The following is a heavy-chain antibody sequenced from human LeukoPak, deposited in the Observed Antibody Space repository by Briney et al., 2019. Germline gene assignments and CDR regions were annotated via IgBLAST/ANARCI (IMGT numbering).Heavy chain of an antibody. CDR2: IWYDGSNK. CDR1: GFTFSSYG. V-gene: IGHV3-33*01. D-gene: IGHD2-2*01. J-gene: IGHJ6*02. Sequence: GRSLRLSCAASGFTFSSYGMHWVRQAPGKGLGWVAAIWYDGSNKYYADSVKGRFTISRDNSKNTLYLQMNSLRAEDTAVYYCARAQLVVPAAINYYGMDVWGQGTTVTVSS. CDR3: ARAQLVVPAAINYYGMDV.